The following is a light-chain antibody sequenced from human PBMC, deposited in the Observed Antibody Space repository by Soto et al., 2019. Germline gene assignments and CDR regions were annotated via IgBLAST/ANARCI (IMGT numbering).Light chain of an antibody. CDR3: QQYDTWPLT. V-gene: IGKV3D-15*01. CDR1: QYVSTN. Sequence: ETVMTQFPATLSVSPGERATLSCRASQYVSTNLAWYQQQPGQPPRLLIYDISNRATGIPARFSGRGSETEFALTITSLQSEDFAVYYCQQYDTWPLTFGGGTKVEIK. CDR2: DIS. J-gene: IGKJ4*01.